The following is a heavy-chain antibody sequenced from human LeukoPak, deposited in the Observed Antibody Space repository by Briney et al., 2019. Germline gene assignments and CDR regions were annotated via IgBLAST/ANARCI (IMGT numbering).Heavy chain of an antibody. CDR3: ARGRRGYEWELDY. D-gene: IGHD5-12*01. V-gene: IGHV3-20*01. Sequence: AGGSLRLSCAASGFTFDDYGMNWVRQAPGKGPELVSGIDWNGGSTGYADSVKGRFTISRDNAKNSLYLQMNSLRAEDTALYHCARGRRGYEWELDYWGQGILVTVSS. CDR1: GFTFDDYG. CDR2: IDWNGGST. J-gene: IGHJ4*02.